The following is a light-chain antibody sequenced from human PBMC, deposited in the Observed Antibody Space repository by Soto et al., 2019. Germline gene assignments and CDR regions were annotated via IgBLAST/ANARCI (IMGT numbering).Light chain of an antibody. J-gene: IGKJ2*01. CDR2: GAS. CDR1: QTISSSY. Sequence: EIVLKQSPGTLSLSPGERATLSCRASQTISSSYLAWYQQKPGQAPRLLIYGASSRATGIPDRFSGSGSGTDFTLTIGRLEPEDFAVYYFQQCGTSQFTLDKRTKLEIK. CDR3: QQCGTSQFT. V-gene: IGKV3-20*01.